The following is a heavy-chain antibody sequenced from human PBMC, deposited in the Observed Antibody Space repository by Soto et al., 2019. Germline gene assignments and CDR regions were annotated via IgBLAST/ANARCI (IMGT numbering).Heavy chain of an antibody. V-gene: IGHV1-46*01. J-gene: IGHJ3*02. CDR1: GYTFTSYY. Sequence: ASVTVSCKASGYTFTSYYMHWVRQAPGQGLEWMGIINPSGGSTSYAQKFQGRVTMTRDTSTSTVYMELSSLRSEDTAVYYCARHWSRVRSYDSTQSAHAFDIWGQGTRVT. D-gene: IGHD3-22*01. CDR3: ARHWSRVRSYDSTQSAHAFDI. CDR2: INPSGGST.